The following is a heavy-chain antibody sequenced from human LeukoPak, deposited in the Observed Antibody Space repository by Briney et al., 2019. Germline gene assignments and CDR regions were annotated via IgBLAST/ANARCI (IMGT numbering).Heavy chain of an antibody. CDR3: AKARGPLDY. Sequence: GGSLRLSCAASGFTFSSYWMSWVRQAPGKGLEWVSGISWNSGSIGYADSVKGRFTISRDNAKNSLYLQMNSLRAEDTALYYCAKARGPLDYWGQGTLVTVSS. CDR2: ISWNSGSI. D-gene: IGHD3-10*01. CDR1: GFTFSSYW. V-gene: IGHV3-9*01. J-gene: IGHJ4*02.